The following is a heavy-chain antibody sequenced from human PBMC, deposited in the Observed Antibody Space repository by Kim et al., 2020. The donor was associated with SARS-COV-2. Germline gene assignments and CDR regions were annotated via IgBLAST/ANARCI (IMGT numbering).Heavy chain of an antibody. CDR3: SRQEDTVMVRGVFTSFDP. Sequence: SETLSLTCSVSGGSINSYFCSWIRQTPGKGLEWIGYIYKTGTTNYSPSCKGRVTMSIDTSKNQFSLKLKAVTAADTAVYYCSRQEDTVMVRGVFTSFDP. J-gene: IGHJ5*02. CDR1: GGSINSYF. D-gene: IGHD3-10*01. V-gene: IGHV4-59*08. CDR2: IYKTGTT.